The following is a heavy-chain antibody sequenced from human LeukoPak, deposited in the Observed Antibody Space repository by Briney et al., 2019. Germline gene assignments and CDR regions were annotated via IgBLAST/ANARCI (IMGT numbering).Heavy chain of an antibody. CDR2: THYSGRT. V-gene: IGHV4-59*08. CDR3: ARHQDGYGDYFDF. CDR1: GGSISNYY. D-gene: IGHD5-24*01. Sequence: SETLSLTCTVSGGSISNYYWSWIRQPPGKGLEWIGYTHYSGRTKYDPSLESRVTISVDTSENQFSLKVSSVTAPDTAIYYCARHQDGYGDYFDFWGQGILVTVSS. J-gene: IGHJ4*02.